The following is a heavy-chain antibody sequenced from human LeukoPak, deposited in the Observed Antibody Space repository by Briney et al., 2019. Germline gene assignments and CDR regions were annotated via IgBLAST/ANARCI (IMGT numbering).Heavy chain of an antibody. Sequence: ASVKVSCKASGSPFPDYYIHWGRQGPGKGLEWMGRINPKSGGTDSEQKFQGRVAMTRDMSISTAYMELTRLRSDDTAVYYCARAMSVTIYNWFDPWGQGTLVTVSS. J-gene: IGHJ5*02. CDR3: ARAMSVTIYNWFDP. CDR1: GSPFPDYY. V-gene: IGHV1-2*06. CDR2: INPKSGGT. D-gene: IGHD4-17*01.